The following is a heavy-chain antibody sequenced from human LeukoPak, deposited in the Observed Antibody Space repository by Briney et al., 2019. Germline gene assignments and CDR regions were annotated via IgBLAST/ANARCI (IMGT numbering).Heavy chain of an antibody. D-gene: IGHD5-18*01. Sequence: SETLSLTCAVSGGSISSSNWWSWIRQPPGKGLEWIGYIYYSGSTNYNPSLKSRVTISVDTSKNQFSLKLSSVTAADTAVYYCARGGYSYGSFTGYHMDVWGKGTTVTISS. CDR1: GGSISSSNW. CDR3: ARGGYSYGSFTGYHMDV. V-gene: IGHV4-4*02. J-gene: IGHJ6*03. CDR2: IYYSGST.